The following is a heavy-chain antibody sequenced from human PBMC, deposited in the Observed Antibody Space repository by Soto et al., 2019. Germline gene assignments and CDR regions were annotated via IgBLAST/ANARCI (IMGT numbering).Heavy chain of an antibody. CDR1: GFTFSTYA. J-gene: IGHJ4*02. Sequence: PGGPLRLSCAASGFTFSTYAMSWVRQAPGKGLAWVSLISGSGGGTYYADSVKGRFTISRDNSKNTLYLQMNSLRAEDTAVYYCAKDSKRFDYWGQGTLVTVSS. CDR2: ISGSGGGT. CDR3: AKDSKRFDY. V-gene: IGHV3-23*01.